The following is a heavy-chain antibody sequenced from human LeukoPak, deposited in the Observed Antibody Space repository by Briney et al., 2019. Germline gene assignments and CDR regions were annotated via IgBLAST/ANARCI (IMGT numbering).Heavy chain of an antibody. CDR2: ISSSGSTI. V-gene: IGHV3-11*04. D-gene: IGHD3-3*01. Sequence: SGESLRLSCAASGFTFSDYYMSWIRQAPGKGLEWVSYISSSGSTIYYEDSVKGRFTISRDNAKNSLDLQMNSLRAKDTAVYEGAGVWGGCLGWGQGTLVTVSS. CDR3: AGVWGGCLG. J-gene: IGHJ4*02. CDR1: GFTFSDYY.